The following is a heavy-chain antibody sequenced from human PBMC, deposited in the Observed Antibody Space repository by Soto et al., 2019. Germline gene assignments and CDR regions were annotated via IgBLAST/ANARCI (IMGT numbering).Heavy chain of an antibody. CDR1: GFTFRNYG. CDR3: AKLVDGAGTHY. D-gene: IGHD6-13*01. V-gene: IGHV3-23*01. Sequence: EVQLLESGGGLVQPGESLRLSCAASGFTFRNYGMSWVRQAPEKGLEWVSSISGSGGGTYYADSVKGRFTISRDNSKDTLHLQMNSLRAEDTAVYYCAKLVDGAGTHYWGQGTLVTVSS. J-gene: IGHJ4*02. CDR2: ISGSGGGT.